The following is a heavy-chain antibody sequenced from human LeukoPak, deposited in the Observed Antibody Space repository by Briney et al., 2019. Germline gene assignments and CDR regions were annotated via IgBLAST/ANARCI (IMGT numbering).Heavy chain of an antibody. J-gene: IGHJ4*02. CDR3: ARHTSGWSRTDY. V-gene: IGHV5-51*01. Sequence: GESLKISCMGSGFSFTTYWIGWVRQMPGKGLEWMGVIYPGDSDTRYSPSFQGQVTISADKSITTAYLQWSSLKASDTAMYYSARHTSGWSRTDYWGQGTLVTVSS. CDR2: IYPGDSDT. CDR1: GFSFTTYW. D-gene: IGHD6-19*01.